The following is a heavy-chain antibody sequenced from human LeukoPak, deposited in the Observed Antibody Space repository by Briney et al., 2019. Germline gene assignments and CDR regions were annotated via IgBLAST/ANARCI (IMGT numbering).Heavy chain of an antibody. CDR1: GGSISSYY. CDR2: IYYSGST. V-gene: IGHV4-59*08. Sequence: PSETLSLTCTVSGGSISSYYWSWIRQPPGKGLGWIGYIYYSGSTNYNPSLKSRVTISVDTSKNQFSLKLSSVTAADTAVYYCARLGPEVYGGNRVFDYWGQGTLVTVSS. CDR3: ARLGPEVYGGNRVFDY. J-gene: IGHJ4*02. D-gene: IGHD4-23*01.